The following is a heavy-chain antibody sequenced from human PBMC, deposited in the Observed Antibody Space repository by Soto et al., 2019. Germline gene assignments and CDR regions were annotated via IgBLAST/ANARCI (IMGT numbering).Heavy chain of an antibody. CDR1: GFTFSTYA. CDR3: TKSPRVCSGGSCYYYYGMDV. Sequence: GGSLRLSCAASGFTFSTYAMSWVRQAPGKGLEWVSAISGSGGSTYYADSVKGRFTISRDNSKNTLYLQMNSLRAEDTAVYYCTKSPRVCSGGSCYYYYGMDVWGEGXTVTVSS. J-gene: IGHJ6*04. D-gene: IGHD2-15*01. V-gene: IGHV3-23*01. CDR2: ISGSGGST.